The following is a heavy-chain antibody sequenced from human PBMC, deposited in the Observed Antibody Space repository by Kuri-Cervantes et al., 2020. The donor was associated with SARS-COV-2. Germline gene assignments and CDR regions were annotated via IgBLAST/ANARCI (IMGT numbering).Heavy chain of an antibody. D-gene: IGHD3-10*01. J-gene: IGHJ6*03. V-gene: IGHV3-23*01. CDR2: ISGSGGST. CDR3: AKFSGPMVRGVTFLGQFYYYYMDV. CDR1: GFTFSSYW. Sequence: GESLKISCAASGFTFSSYWMSWVRQAPGKGLEWVSAISGSGGSTYYADSVKGRFTISRDNSKNTLYLQMNSLRAEDTAVYYCAKFSGPMVRGVTFLGQFYYYYMDVWGKGTTVTVSS.